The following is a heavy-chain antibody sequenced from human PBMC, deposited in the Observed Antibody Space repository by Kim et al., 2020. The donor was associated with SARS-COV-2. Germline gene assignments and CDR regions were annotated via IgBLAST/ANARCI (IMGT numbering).Heavy chain of an antibody. D-gene: IGHD2-21*01. CDR3: AKGRSMWHSSPFDY. J-gene: IGHJ4*02. Sequence: GGSLRLSCAASGFTFSSYAMNWVRQAPGKGLEWVSVIRGSGTTYGDDTYYADSVKGRFTISRDNSRNTVYLQMSSLRAEDTAMYFCAKGRSMWHSSPFDYWGQGTLVSVSS. CDR1: GFTFSSYA. CDR2: IRGSGTTYGDDT. V-gene: IGHV3-23*01.